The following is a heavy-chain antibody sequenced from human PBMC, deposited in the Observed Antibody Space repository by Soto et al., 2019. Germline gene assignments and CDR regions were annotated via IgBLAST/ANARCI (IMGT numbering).Heavy chain of an antibody. V-gene: IGHV2-5*02. J-gene: IGHJ3*02. CDR3: APAYGGTSWPNDACHI. CDR1: GFSLSGAGVG. D-gene: IGHD2-21*01. Sequence: QITLKESGPTLVKPTEPLTVTCTVSGFSLSGAGVGVGWIRQPPGKALEWLALIYWDDDQRYSPSLKTSLTTTKDAYKNQVVLTMTNMDPMDTGTYHWAPAYGGTSWPNDACHIWGQGTVVTVSS. CDR2: IYWDDDQ.